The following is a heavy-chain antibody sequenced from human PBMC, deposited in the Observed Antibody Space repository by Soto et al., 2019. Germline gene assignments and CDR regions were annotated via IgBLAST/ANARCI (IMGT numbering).Heavy chain of an antibody. V-gene: IGHV4-31*03. CDR1: GGSISSGGYY. Sequence: SETLSLTCTVSGGSISSGGYYWSWIRQHPGKGLEWIGYIYYSGSTYYNPSLKSRVTISVDTSKNQFSLKLSSVTAADTAVYYCARDRGGGYSYGGVDAFDIWGQGTMVTVSS. D-gene: IGHD5-18*01. CDR3: ARDRGGGYSYGGVDAFDI. CDR2: IYYSGST. J-gene: IGHJ3*02.